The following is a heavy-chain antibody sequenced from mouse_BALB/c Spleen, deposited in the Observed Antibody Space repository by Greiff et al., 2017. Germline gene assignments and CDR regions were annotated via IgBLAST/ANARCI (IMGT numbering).Heavy chain of an antibody. V-gene: IGHV2-6-7*01. Sequence: QVQLQQSGPGLVAPSQSLSITCTVSGFSLTGYGVNWVRQPPGKGLEWLGMIWGDGSTDYNSALKSRLSISKDNSKSQVFLKMNSLQTDDTARYYCARGGERSHYYYGSSPFAYWGQGTLVTVSA. CDR1: GFSLTGYG. CDR2: IWGDGST. D-gene: IGHD1-1*01. CDR3: ARGGERSHYYYGSSPFAY. J-gene: IGHJ3*01.